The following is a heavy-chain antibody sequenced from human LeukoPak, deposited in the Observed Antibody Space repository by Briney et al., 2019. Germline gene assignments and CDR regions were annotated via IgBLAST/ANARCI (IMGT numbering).Heavy chain of an antibody. CDR3: ARNPKTAMVNGGDY. CDR2: IIPIFGTA. V-gene: IGHV1-69*01. CDR1: GGTFSSYA. D-gene: IGHD5-18*01. J-gene: IGHJ4*02. Sequence: SVKVSCKESGGTFSSYAISWVRQAPGQGLEWMGGIIPIFGTANYAQKFQGRVTITADESTSTAYMELSSLRSEDTAVYYCARNPKTAMVNGGDYWGQGTLVTVSS.